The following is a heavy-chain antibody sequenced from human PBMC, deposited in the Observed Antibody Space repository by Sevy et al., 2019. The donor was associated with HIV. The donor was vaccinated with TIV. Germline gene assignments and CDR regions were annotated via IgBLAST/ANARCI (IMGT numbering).Heavy chain of an antibody. CDR2: ISSSGSTI. CDR3: ARDLSGSVTMVRGVSYYMDV. D-gene: IGHD3-10*01. CDR1: GFTFSDYY. V-gene: IGHV3-11*04. J-gene: IGHJ6*03. Sequence: GGSLRLSCAASGFTFSDYYMSWIRQAPGKGLEWVSYISSSGSTIYYADSVKGRFTISRDNAKNSLYLQMNSLRAEDTAVYYCARDLSGSVTMVRGVSYYMDVWGKGTTVTVSS.